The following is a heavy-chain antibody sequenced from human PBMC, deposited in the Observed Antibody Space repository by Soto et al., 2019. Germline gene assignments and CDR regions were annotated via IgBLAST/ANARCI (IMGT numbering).Heavy chain of an antibody. V-gene: IGHV2-5*02. D-gene: IGHD3-22*01. Sequence: ESGPTLVNPTQTLTLTCAFSGFSLSTSAVGVGWFRQPPGKALEWLALIYWDDDKYYSPSLKSRLTITKDTSKNHVVLTMTTMDPVDTATYYCARGKNYYEPCRYYLMNFDYWGQGTLVTVSS. CDR3: ARGKNYYEPCRYYLMNFDY. J-gene: IGHJ4*02. CDR2: IYWDDDK. CDR1: GFSLSTSAVG.